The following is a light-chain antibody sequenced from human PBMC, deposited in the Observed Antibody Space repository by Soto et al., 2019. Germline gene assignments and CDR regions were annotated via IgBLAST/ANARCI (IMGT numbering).Light chain of an antibody. Sequence: DIPMPPSPSSLSASVVDRVTITCQASQDISNSLNWYQQKPGKAPQLLIYAASNLAPGVPSRLSGSGAGTDFTFTNSSLQPEDRAPDYCQQYDNRPPNVGGGTKVESK. V-gene: IGKV1-33*01. CDR1: QDISNS. CDR2: AAS. CDR3: QQYDNRPPN. J-gene: IGKJ4*01.